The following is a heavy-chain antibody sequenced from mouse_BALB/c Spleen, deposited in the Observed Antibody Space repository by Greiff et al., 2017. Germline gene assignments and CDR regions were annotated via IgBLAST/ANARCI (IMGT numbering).Heavy chain of an antibody. D-gene: IGHD1-1*01. CDR3: SRGSSYDWFDY. Sequence: EVQLEESGGGLVQPGGSMKLSCVASGFTFSNYWMNWVRQSPEKGLEWVAEIRLKSNNYATHYAESVKGRFTISRADSKSSVYLQMNNLRAEDTGIYYCSRGSSYDWFDYWGQGTLVTVSA. CDR2: IRLKSNNYAT. CDR1: GFTFSNYW. J-gene: IGHJ3*01. V-gene: IGHV6-6*02.